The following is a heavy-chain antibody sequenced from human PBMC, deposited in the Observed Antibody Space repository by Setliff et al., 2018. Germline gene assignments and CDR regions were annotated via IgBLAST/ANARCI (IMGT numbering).Heavy chain of an antibody. D-gene: IGHD5-12*01. J-gene: IGHJ6*02. CDR1: GFTFSSYA. V-gene: IGHV3-23*01. Sequence: GGSLRLSCAASGFTFSSYAMSWVRQAPGKGLEWVSAISGSGGSTYYADSVKGRFTISRDNAKNSLYLQMNSLRAEDTAVYYCVSWLYYYYYGVDVWGQGTTVTAP. CDR3: VSWLYYYYYGVDV. CDR2: ISGSGGST.